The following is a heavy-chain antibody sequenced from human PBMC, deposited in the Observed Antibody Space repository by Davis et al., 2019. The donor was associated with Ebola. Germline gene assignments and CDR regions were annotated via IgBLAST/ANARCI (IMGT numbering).Heavy chain of an antibody. D-gene: IGHD2-2*01. J-gene: IGHJ6*04. CDR3: ARGRGQLLPYYYYAMDV. CDR1: GFTFTKYG. CDR2: RSHDGTNK. V-gene: IGHV3-30*03. Sequence: GGSLRLSCAASGFTFTKYGIHWVRQAPGKGLEWLAVRSHDGTNKYYAASVKGRFTISRDDSKNTLYLQMNSLRAEDTAVYYCARGRGQLLPYYYYAMDVWGKGTTVTVSS.